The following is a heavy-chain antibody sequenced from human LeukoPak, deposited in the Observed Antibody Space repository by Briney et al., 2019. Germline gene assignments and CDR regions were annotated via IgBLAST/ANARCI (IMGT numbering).Heavy chain of an antibody. J-gene: IGHJ4*02. CDR3: ARDAYYDSSGSLDY. CDR2: ISYDGSNK. D-gene: IGHD3-22*01. V-gene: IGHV3-30-3*01. CDR1: GFTFSSYA. Sequence: HTGRSLRLSCAASGFTFSSYAMHWVRQAPGKGPEWVAVISYDGSNKYYADSVKGRFTISRDNSKNTLYLQMNSLRAEDTAVYYCARDAYYDSSGSLDYWGQGTLVTVSS.